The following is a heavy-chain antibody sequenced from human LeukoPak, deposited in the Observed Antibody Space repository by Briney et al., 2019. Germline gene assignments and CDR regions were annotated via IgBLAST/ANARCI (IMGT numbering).Heavy chain of an antibody. CDR2: INHSGST. D-gene: IGHD6-13*01. CDR1: GGSFSGYY. V-gene: IGHV4-34*01. CDR3: ARGAAAGSDFDY. Sequence: SETLSLTCAVYGGSFSGYYWSWIRQPPGKGLEWIGEINHSGSTNYNPSLKSRVTISVDTSKNQFSMKLSSVTAADTAVYYCARGAAAGSDFDYWGQGTLVTVSS. J-gene: IGHJ4*02.